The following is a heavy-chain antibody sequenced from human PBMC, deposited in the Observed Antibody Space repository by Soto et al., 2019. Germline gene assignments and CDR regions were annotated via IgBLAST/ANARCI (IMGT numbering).Heavy chain of an antibody. V-gene: IGHV4-34*01. CDR2: INHSGST. Sequence: SETLSLTCAVYGGSFSGYYWSWIRQPPGKGLEWIGEINHSGSTNYNPSLKSRVTISVDTSKNQFSLKLSSVTAADTAVYYCARMRAVVVPAAMVEGVWFDPWGQGTLVTVSS. J-gene: IGHJ5*02. D-gene: IGHD2-2*01. CDR3: ARMRAVVVPAAMVEGVWFDP. CDR1: GGSFSGYY.